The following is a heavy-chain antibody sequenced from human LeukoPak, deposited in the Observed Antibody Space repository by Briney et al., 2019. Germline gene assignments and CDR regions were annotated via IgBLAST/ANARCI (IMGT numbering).Heavy chain of an antibody. CDR3: AAGGGRDYDSSGYYTCGY. CDR1: GYSFTSYW. J-gene: IGHJ4*02. Sequence: GESLKISCKGSGYSFTSYWIGWVRQMPGKGLEWMGIIYPGDSDTRYSPSFQGQVTISADKSISTAYLQWSSLKASDTAMYYCAAGGGRDYDSSGYYTCGYWGQGTLVTVSS. V-gene: IGHV5-51*01. CDR2: IYPGDSDT. D-gene: IGHD3-22*01.